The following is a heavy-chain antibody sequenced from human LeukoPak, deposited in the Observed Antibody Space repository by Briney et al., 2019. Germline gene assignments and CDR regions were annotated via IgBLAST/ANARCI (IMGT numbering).Heavy chain of an antibody. D-gene: IGHD5-24*01. CDR3: ARGLIVGRWLQLGY. J-gene: IGHJ4*02. V-gene: IGHV4-59*11. CDR2: LYYSGST. Sequence: SETLSLTCTVSGDSISSHYGSWIRQPPGKGLEWIGYLYYSGSTNYNPSLKSRVTISVDTSNNQFSLKLDSVTAADTAVYYCARGLIVGRWLQLGYWGQGTLVTVSS. CDR1: GDSISSHY.